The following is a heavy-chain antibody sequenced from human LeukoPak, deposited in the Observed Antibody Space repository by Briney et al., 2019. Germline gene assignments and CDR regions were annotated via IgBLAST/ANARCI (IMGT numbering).Heavy chain of an antibody. Sequence: ASVKVSCKASGYTCTSYDINWVRKATGHGLEWMGRMNPYNGNTAYAQKFQRRVTMTRNTSISTAYMELSSLRSEETAVYYCARGRDFWSGYSNGSWFDPWGQGTLVTVSS. D-gene: IGHD3-3*01. CDR3: ARGRDFWSGYSNGSWFDP. V-gene: IGHV1-8*01. J-gene: IGHJ5*02. CDR1: GYTCTSYD. CDR2: MNPYNGNT.